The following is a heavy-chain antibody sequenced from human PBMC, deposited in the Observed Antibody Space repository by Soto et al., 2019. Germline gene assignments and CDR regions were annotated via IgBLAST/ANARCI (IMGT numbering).Heavy chain of an antibody. V-gene: IGHV4-61*01. CDR3: ARIVVGATVDL. Sequence: PSETLSLTCSVSGDSVSSDRYFWTWIRQPPGKGLEWIAYISYTGDTNYNPSLKSRVTISVDTSRNQFSLTLTSVTAADTAVYFCARIVVGATVDLWGKGSMVTVSS. CDR1: GDSVSSDRYF. CDR2: ISYTGDT. J-gene: IGHJ5*02. D-gene: IGHD1-26*01.